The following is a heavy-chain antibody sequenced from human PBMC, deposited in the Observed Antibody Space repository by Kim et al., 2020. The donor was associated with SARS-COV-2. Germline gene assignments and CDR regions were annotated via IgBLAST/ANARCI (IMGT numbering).Heavy chain of an antibody. V-gene: IGHV3-30*18. CDR3: AKDAIYCSSTSCYHSRYFDY. Sequence: GGSLRLSCAASGFTFSSYGMHWVRQAPGKGLEWVAVISYDGSNKYYADSVKGRFTISRDNSKNTLYLQMNSLRAEDTAVYYCAKDAIYCSSTSCYHSRYFDYWGQGTLVTVSS. J-gene: IGHJ4*02. CDR2: ISYDGSNK. D-gene: IGHD2-2*01. CDR1: GFTFSSYG.